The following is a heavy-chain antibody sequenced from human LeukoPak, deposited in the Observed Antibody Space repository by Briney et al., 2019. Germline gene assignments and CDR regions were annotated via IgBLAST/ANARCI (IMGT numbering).Heavy chain of an antibody. CDR3: ARELYYYDSSGRGFAY. Sequence: GRSLRLSCAASGFTFSSYAMHWVRQAPGKGLEWVAVISYDGSNKYYADTVKGRFTISRDNSKNTLYLQMNSLRAEDTAVYYCARELYYYDSSGRGFAYWGQGTLVTVSS. D-gene: IGHD3-22*01. CDR1: GFTFSSYA. V-gene: IGHV3-30*04. CDR2: ISYDGSNK. J-gene: IGHJ4*02.